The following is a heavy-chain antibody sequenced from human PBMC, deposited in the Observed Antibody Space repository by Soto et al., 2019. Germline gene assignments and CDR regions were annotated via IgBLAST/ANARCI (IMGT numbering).Heavy chain of an antibody. CDR3: TTRFLYSGYDC. V-gene: IGHV3-15*01. J-gene: IGHJ4*02. D-gene: IGHD5-12*01. CDR1: GFTFSEQY. Sequence: GGSLRLSCAASGFTFSEQYMDWVRQAPGKGLEWVGRIKSKTDGGTTDYAAPVKGRFTISRDDSKNTLYLQMNSLKTEDTAVYYCTTRFLYSGYDCWGQGTLVTVSS. CDR2: IKSKTDGGTT.